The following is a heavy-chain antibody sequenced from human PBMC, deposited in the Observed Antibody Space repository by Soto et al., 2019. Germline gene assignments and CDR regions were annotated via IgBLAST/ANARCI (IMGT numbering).Heavy chain of an antibody. D-gene: IGHD6-13*01. Sequence: PSETMSLTCAVYGGSFSGYYWSWIRQTPGKGLEWIGEINHSGSTNYNPSLKSRVTISVDTSKNQFSLKLSSVTAADTAVYYCARGNASRYSSSWYETRYYYYGMDVWGQGTTVTVSS. J-gene: IGHJ6*02. CDR3: ARGNASRYSSSWYETRYYYYGMDV. CDR1: GGSFSGYY. CDR2: INHSGST. V-gene: IGHV4-34*01.